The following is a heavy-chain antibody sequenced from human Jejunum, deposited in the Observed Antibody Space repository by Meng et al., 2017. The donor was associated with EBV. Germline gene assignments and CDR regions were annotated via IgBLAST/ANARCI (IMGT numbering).Heavy chain of an antibody. V-gene: IGHV4-39*07. CDR2: IYYRGRT. CDR1: GGSISSSDYY. J-gene: IGHJ5*02. D-gene: IGHD3-22*01. CDR3: ARSVSSGYSTWLDP. Sequence: HLHLEVSGHGLVNPSEHLSLTCTVSGGSISSSDYYWGGIRQPPGKGLEWIGNIYYRGRTYYNPSLKRRVTISVDTSKNQFSLKLSSVTAADTAVYYCARSVSSGYSTWLDPWGQGTLVTVSS.